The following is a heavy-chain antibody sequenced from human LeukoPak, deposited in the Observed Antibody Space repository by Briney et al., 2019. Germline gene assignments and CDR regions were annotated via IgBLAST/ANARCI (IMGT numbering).Heavy chain of an antibody. D-gene: IGHD3-10*01. CDR2: ISSSSSYI. CDR3: ARDSGSYGSGRGESSAPPDY. V-gene: IGHV3-21*04. J-gene: IGHJ4*02. CDR1: GFTFDDYT. Sequence: GGSLRLSCAASGFTFDDYTMNWVRQAPGKGLEWVSSISSSSSYIYYADSVKGRFTISRDNAKNSLYLQMNSLRAEDTAVYYCARDSGSYGSGRGESSAPPDYWGQGTLVTVSS.